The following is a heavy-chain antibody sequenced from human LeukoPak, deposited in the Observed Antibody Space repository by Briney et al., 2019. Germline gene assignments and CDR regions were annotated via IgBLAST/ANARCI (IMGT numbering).Heavy chain of an antibody. CDR2: ISGSGGST. CDR1: GGSISSGGYY. D-gene: IGHD3-10*01. V-gene: IGHV3-23*01. J-gene: IGHJ4*02. CDR3: AKDVRFGELDY. Sequence: ETLSLTCTVSGGSISSGGYYWSWIRQHPGKGLERVSAISGSGGSTYYADSVKGRFTISRDNSKNTLYLQMNSLRAEDTAVYYCAKDVRFGELDYWGQGTLVTVSS.